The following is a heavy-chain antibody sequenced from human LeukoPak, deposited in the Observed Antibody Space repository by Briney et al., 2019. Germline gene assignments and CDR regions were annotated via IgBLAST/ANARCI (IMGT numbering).Heavy chain of an antibody. CDR1: GFTFSSYA. V-gene: IGHV3-30*04. J-gene: IGHJ4*02. D-gene: IGHD6-19*01. Sequence: GGSLRLSCAASGFTFSSYAMHWVRQAPGKGLEWVAVISYDGSNKYYADSVKDRFTISRDNSKNTLYLQMNSLRAEDTAVYYCARSHYSRGWEYFDYWGQGTLVTVSS. CDR3: ARSHYSRGWEYFDY. CDR2: ISYDGSNK.